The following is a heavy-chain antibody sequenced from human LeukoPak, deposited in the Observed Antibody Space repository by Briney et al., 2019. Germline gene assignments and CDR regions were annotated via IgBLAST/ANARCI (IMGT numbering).Heavy chain of an antibody. J-gene: IGHJ4*02. CDR2: IRFNGTTK. V-gene: IGHV3-30*02. Sequence: GGSLRLSCAASGYTFTQFGMHWVRQAPGKGLEWVAFIRFNGTTKVYGDSVEGRFTISRDNSRNTLFLQMNSLRTEDTAVYYCAREQQGRRAAFDYWGQGTPVTVSS. D-gene: IGHD1-1*01. CDR1: GYTFTQFG. CDR3: AREQQGRRAAFDY.